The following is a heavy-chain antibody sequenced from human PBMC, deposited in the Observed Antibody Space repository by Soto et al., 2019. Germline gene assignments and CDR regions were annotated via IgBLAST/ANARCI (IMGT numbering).Heavy chain of an antibody. Sequence: GGSLRLSCAASGFTFSSYAMSWVRQAPGKGLEWVSAISGSGGSTYYADSVKGRFTISRDNSKNTLYLQMNSLRAEDTAVYYCAKVDSYYYYYYYMDVWGKGTTVTVSS. CDR1: GFTFSSYA. CDR2: ISGSGGST. V-gene: IGHV3-23*01. CDR3: AKVDSYYYYYYYMDV. D-gene: IGHD5-18*01. J-gene: IGHJ6*03.